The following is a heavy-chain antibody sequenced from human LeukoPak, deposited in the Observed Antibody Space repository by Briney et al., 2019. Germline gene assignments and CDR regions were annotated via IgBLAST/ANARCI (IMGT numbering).Heavy chain of an antibody. D-gene: IGHD3-10*01. CDR3: ARWFGELSLFDP. CDR2: IYYSGST. V-gene: IGHV4-59*01. J-gene: IGHJ5*02. Sequence: SETLSLTCTVSGGSISSYYWSWIRQHPGKGLEWIGYIYYSGSTNYNPSLKSRVTISVDTSKNQFSLKLSSVTAADTAVYYCARWFGELSLFDPWGQGTLVTVSS. CDR1: GGSISSYY.